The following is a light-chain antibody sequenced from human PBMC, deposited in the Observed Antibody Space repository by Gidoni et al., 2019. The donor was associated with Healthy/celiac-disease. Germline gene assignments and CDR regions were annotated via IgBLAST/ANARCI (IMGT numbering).Light chain of an antibody. J-gene: IGKJ3*01. CDR1: QSISSY. V-gene: IGKV1-39*01. Sequence: DIQMTTSPSSLSASVGDRVTITCRASQSISSYLNWYPQKPGKDPKLLIYAASSLQSGVPSRFSGSGSGTDFTLTISSLQPEDFATYYCQQSYSTPLFTFGPGTKVDIK. CDR2: AAS. CDR3: QQSYSTPLFT.